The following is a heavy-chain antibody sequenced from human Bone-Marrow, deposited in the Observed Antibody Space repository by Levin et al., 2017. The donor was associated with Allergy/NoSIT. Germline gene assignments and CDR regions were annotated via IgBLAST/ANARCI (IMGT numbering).Heavy chain of an antibody. V-gene: IGHV3-33*01. Sequence: GGSLRLSCAASGFTFSSYGMHWVRQAPGKGLEWVAVIWYDGSNKYYADSVKGRFTISRDNSKNTLYLQMNSLRAEDTAVYYCARDWGIPTSIAAAGTPFDYWGQGTLVTVSS. CDR3: ARDWGIPTSIAAAGTPFDY. J-gene: IGHJ4*02. D-gene: IGHD6-13*01. CDR1: GFTFSSYG. CDR2: IWYDGSNK.